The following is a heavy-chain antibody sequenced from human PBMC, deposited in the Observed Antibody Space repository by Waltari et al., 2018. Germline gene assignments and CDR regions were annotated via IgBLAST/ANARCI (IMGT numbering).Heavy chain of an antibody. V-gene: IGHV1-69*04. CDR3: ARNGEQLVRPEYFQH. CDR1: GGTFSSYS. CDR2: IIPILGIA. J-gene: IGHJ1*01. Sequence: QVQLVQSGAEVKKPGSSVTVSCKASGGTFSSYSTSWVRQAPGQGLEWMGGIIPILGIANYAQKFQGRVTITADESTSTAYMELSSLRSEDTAVYYCARNGEQLVRPEYFQHWGQGTLVTVSS. D-gene: IGHD6-13*01.